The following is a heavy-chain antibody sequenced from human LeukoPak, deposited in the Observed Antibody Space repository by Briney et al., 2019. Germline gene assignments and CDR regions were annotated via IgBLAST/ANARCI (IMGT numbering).Heavy chain of an antibody. Sequence: ASVTVSCKASGYTFTSYGISWVRQAPGQGLEWMGWINPNSGGTNYAQKFQGRVTMTRDTSISTAYMELSRLRSDNTAVYYCARGGYHHPFDYWGQGTLVTVSS. D-gene: IGHD6-13*01. CDR3: ARGGYHHPFDY. J-gene: IGHJ4*02. CDR1: GYTFTSYG. V-gene: IGHV1-2*02. CDR2: INPNSGGT.